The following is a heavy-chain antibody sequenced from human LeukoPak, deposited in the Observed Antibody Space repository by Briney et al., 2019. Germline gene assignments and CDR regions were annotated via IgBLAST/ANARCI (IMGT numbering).Heavy chain of an antibody. V-gene: IGHV3-48*02. Sequence: PGGSLRLSCAASGFTFSSYSMNWVRQAPGKGLEWVSYISSSSSTIYYADSVKGRFTISRDNAKNSLYLQMNSLRDEDTAVYYCARDPVTSLNYYDSSGYYTGWFDPWGQGTLVTVSS. CDR2: ISSSSSTI. CDR3: ARDPVTSLNYYDSSGYYTGWFDP. CDR1: GFTFSSYS. D-gene: IGHD3-22*01. J-gene: IGHJ5*02.